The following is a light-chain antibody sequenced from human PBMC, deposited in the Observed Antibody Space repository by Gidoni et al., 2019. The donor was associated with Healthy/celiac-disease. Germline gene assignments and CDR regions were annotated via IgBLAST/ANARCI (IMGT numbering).Light chain of an antibody. Sequence: QAVLTQAPSAAGGPGQGGPISCSGSNSNNGRNTVNWDQQLPGTAPKLLIYSNNQRPSGVPARFSGSKSGTSASLAISGLQSEDEADYYCAAWDDSLNGPNYVFGTGTKVTVL. CDR1: NSNNGRNT. CDR3: AAWDDSLNGPNYV. J-gene: IGLJ1*01. CDR2: SNN. V-gene: IGLV1-44*01.